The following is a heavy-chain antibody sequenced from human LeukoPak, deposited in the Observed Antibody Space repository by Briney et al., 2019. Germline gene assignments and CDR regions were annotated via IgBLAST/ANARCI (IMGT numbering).Heavy chain of an antibody. Sequence: GGSLRLSCAASGFTFSSYAMHWVRQAPGKGLEWVAVISYDGSNKYYADSVKGRFTISRDNSKNTLYLQMNSLRAEDTAVYYCARDLTPEGSQYPLPVGDYWGQGTLVTVSS. CDR2: ISYDGSNK. CDR1: GFTFSSYA. J-gene: IGHJ4*02. CDR3: ARDLTPEGSQYPLPVGDY. V-gene: IGHV3-30-3*01. D-gene: IGHD2-2*01.